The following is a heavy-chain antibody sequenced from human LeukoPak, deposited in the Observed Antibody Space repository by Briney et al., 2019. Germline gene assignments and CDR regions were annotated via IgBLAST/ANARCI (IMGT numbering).Heavy chain of an antibody. J-gene: IGHJ4*02. V-gene: IGHV4-30-4*01. Sequence: SETLSLTCTVSGGSISSGDYYWSWIRQPPGKGLEWIGYIYYSGSTYYNPSLKSRATISVDTSKNQFSLKLSSVTAADTAVYYCARGVESDILTGYDPYFDYWGQGTLVTVSS. D-gene: IGHD3-9*01. CDR1: GGSISSGDYY. CDR3: ARGVESDILTGYDPYFDY. CDR2: IYYSGST.